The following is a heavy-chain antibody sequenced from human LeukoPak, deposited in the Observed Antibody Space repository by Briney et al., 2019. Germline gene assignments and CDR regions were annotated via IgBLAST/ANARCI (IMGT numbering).Heavy chain of an antibody. CDR1: GFTFSTYA. J-gene: IGHJ4*02. CDR2: IRSKANSYAT. V-gene: IGHV3-73*01. D-gene: IGHD3-22*01. Sequence: GGSLRLSCAASGFTFSTYAMSWVRQASGKGLEWVGRIRSKANSYATAYAASVKGRFTISRDDSKNTAYLQMNSLKTEDTAVYYCTRKLIDDSSGYYPFDYWGQGTLVTVSS. CDR3: TRKLIDDSSGYYPFDY.